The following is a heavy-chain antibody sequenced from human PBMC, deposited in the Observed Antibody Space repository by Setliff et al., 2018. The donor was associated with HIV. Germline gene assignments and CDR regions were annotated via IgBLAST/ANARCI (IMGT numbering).Heavy chain of an antibody. CDR2: TSWSGAST. Sequence: GGSLRLSCAASGFTFDDYGMNWVRQVPGKGLEWVSGTSWSGASTGYGDSVKGRFIMSRDNAKNSVYLQMNSLRAEDTALYYCAQAQTSVSGSYYQYLQHWGQGTLVTVSS. D-gene: IGHD3-10*01. CDR1: GFTFDDYG. CDR3: AQAQTSVSGSYYQYLQH. J-gene: IGHJ1*01. V-gene: IGHV3-20*04.